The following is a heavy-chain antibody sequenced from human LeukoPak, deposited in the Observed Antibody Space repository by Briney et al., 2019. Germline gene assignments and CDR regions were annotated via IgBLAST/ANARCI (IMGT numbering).Heavy chain of an antibody. J-gene: IGHJ4*02. V-gene: IGHV4-30-2*01. D-gene: IGHD3-22*01. CDR3: ARFGYYDSSGYSFDY. Sequence: SQTLSLTCAVSGGSISSGGYSWSWIRQPPGKGLEWIGYIYHSGSTYYNPSLKSRVTISVDRSKNQFSLKLSPVTAADTAVYYCARFGYYDSSGYSFDYWGQGTLVTVSS. CDR2: IYHSGST. CDR1: GGSISSGGYS.